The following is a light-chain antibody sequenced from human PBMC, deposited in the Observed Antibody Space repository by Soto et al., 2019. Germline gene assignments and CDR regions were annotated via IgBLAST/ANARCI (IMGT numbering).Light chain of an antibody. CDR2: EVS. CDR1: ISDVGGYNY. J-gene: IGLJ2*01. Sequence: QSALTQPASVSGSPGQSITISCTGTISDVGGYNYVSWYQQHPGKAPKLMIYEVSNRPSGVSNRFSGSKSGNTASLTISGLQADDEADYYCSSYTSSTTLGVVFGGGTKLTVL. CDR3: SSYTSSTTLGVV. V-gene: IGLV2-14*01.